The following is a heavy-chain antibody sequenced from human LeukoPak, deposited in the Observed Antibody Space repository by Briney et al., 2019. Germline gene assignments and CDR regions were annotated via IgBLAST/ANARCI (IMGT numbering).Heavy chain of an antibody. D-gene: IGHD3-10*01. CDR2: IYPGDSDT. J-gene: IGHJ4*02. CDR3: ARRRYGSGSPSPHFDY. CDR1: GYIFTNYW. Sequence: GESLKISCKGSGYIFTNYWIGWVRQMPGKGLEWMGIIYPGDSDTRYSPSFQGQVTISADKSISTAYLQWSSLKASDTAMYYCARRRYGSGSPSPHFDYWGQGTLVTVSS. V-gene: IGHV5-51*01.